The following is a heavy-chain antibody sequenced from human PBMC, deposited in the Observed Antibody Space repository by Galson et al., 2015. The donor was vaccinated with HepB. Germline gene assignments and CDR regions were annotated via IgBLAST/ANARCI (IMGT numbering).Heavy chain of an antibody. CDR2: TYYRSKWNI. D-gene: IGHD5-24*01. CDR3: ARVLRLRKGYKSPFDY. CDR1: VSSNSSL. V-gene: IGHV6-1*01. Sequence: VSSNSSLWNWIRQSPSRGLEWLGRTYYRSKWNIDYAVSVKSRISITSDTSKNHFSLQLNSVTPEDTAVYFCARVLRLRKGYKSPFDYWGQGTLVTVSS. J-gene: IGHJ4*02.